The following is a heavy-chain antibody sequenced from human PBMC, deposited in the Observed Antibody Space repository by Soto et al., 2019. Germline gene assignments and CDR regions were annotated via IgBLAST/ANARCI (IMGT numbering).Heavy chain of an antibody. CDR2: IYHSGST. CDR3: AAGGGLPRYY. V-gene: IGHV4-30-2*01. J-gene: IGHJ4*02. D-gene: IGHD5-12*01. Sequence: QLQLQESGSGLVKPSQTLSLTCAVSGGSISSGGYSWSWIRQPPGKGLEWIGYIYHSGSTYYNPSLKSRVTLSVDRSKDPFSLKLSSVTAADTAVYYCAAGGGLPRYYWGQGTLVTVSS. CDR1: GGSISSGGYS.